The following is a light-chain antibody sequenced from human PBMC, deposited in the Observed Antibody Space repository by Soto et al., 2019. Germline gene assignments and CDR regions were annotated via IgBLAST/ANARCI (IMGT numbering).Light chain of an antibody. CDR3: QHYNYWPPKT. J-gene: IGKJ1*01. CDR2: GAS. CDR1: ESVRSSY. V-gene: IGKV3D-15*01. Sequence: EIVLTQSPATLSLSPGERATLNCRASESVRSSYLAWYQQQPGQAPRLLIHGASRRATGIPDRFSGSGSGTDFTLTISSLQSEDFAVYYCQHYNYWPPKTFGQGTKVDIK.